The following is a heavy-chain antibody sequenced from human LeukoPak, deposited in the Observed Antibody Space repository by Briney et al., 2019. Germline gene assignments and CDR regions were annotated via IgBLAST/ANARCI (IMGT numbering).Heavy chain of an antibody. J-gene: IGHJ6*02. CDR3: ARGRRYCSSTSCYYYYYGMDV. CDR1: GGSFSGYY. Sequence: SETLSLTCAVYGGSFSGYYWSWIRQPPGKGLEWIGEINHSGSTNYNPSLKSRVAISVDTSKNQFSLKLSSVTAADTAVYYRARGRRYCSSTSCYYYYYGMDVWGQGTTVTVSS. V-gene: IGHV4-34*01. CDR2: INHSGST. D-gene: IGHD2-2*01.